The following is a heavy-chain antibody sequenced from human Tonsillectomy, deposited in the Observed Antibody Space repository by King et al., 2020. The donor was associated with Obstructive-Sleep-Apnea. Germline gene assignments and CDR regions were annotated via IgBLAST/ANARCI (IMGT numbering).Heavy chain of an antibody. CDR2: ISYDALNE. J-gene: IGHJ6*02. CDR1: GFTFSTYA. D-gene: IGHD5-24*01. Sequence: VQLVESGGGVVQPGRSLRLSCAASGFTFSTYAMHWVRQAPGKGLEWVALISYDALNEYYADSVKGRVTISRDNSKNTLYLQINSLRAEDTAVYDCARPQWEMASSSGIDVWGQGPTVTVS. V-gene: IGHV3-30*04. CDR3: ARPQWEMASSSGIDV.